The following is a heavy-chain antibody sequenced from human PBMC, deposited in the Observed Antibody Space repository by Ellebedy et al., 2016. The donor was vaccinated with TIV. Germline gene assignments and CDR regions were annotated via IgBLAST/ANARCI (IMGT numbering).Heavy chain of an antibody. CDR2: IYYTGFT. D-gene: IGHD5-18*01. Sequence: MPSETLSLTCTVSGGSISSGGYYRSWIRQHPGKGLEWIGYIYYTGFTYYNPTLKSLVNISIDTSKNQFSLRLSSVTPADTAVYYCARGRYSSSFDYWGQGSLVTVSS. CDR1: GGSISSGGYY. CDR3: ARGRYSSSFDY. J-gene: IGHJ4*02. V-gene: IGHV4-31*01.